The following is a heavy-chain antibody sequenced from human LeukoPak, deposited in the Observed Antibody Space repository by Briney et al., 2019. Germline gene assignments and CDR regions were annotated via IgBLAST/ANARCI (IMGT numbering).Heavy chain of an antibody. J-gene: IGHJ6*02. D-gene: IGHD2-15*01. CDR2: IYTSGST. CDR3: ARDPVVVAATPGDYYYGMDV. V-gene: IGHV4-4*07. CDR1: GGSFSGYY. Sequence: SETLSLTCAVYGGSFSGYYWSWIRQPAGKGLEWIGRIYTSGSTNYNPSLKSRVTMSVDTSKNQFSLKLSSVTAADTAVYYCARDPVVVAATPGDYYYGMDVWGQGTTVTVSS.